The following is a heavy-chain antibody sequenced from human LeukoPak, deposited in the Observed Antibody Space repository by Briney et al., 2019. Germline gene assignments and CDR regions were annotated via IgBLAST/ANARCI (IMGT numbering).Heavy chain of an antibody. Sequence: PSETLSLTCTVSGGSVSSGSYYWSWLRQPPGTGVEWIGYIYYSGSTNYNPSLKSRVTISVDTSKNQFSLKLSSVTAADTAVYYCAGYGSGTNPRFDYWGQGTLVTVSS. CDR1: GGSVSSGSYY. J-gene: IGHJ4*02. CDR3: AGYGSGTNPRFDY. CDR2: IYYSGST. V-gene: IGHV4-61*01. D-gene: IGHD3-10*01.